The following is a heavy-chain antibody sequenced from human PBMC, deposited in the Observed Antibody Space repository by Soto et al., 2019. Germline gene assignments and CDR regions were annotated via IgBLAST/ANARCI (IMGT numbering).Heavy chain of an antibody. D-gene: IGHD2-21*01. CDR2: INAGNGNT. V-gene: IGHV1-3*01. J-gene: IGHJ4*02. CDR3: ARGGEPIDY. CDR1: GYTFTSYG. Sequence: ASVKVSCKASGYTFTSYGISWVRQAPGRGLEWMGWINAGNGNTKYSQKFQGRVTITRDTSASTAYMELSSLRSEDTAVYYCARGGEPIDYWGQGTLVTVSS.